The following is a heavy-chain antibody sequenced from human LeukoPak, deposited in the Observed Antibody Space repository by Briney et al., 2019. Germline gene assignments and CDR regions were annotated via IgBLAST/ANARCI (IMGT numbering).Heavy chain of an antibody. CDR3: AREGYCSSPSCYAGGDYYYYGMDV. CDR1: GYTFTSNG. J-gene: IGHJ6*02. CDR2: ISAYNGKR. Sequence: ASVKVSCKAAGYTFTSNGVSWVRQAPGQGLEWMGWISAYNGKRHFAQKFQGRLTMTTDTSTSTAYMELRSLRSDATAVYYCAREGYCSSPSCYAGGDYYYYGMDVWGQGTTVTVSS. D-gene: IGHD2-2*01. V-gene: IGHV1-18*01.